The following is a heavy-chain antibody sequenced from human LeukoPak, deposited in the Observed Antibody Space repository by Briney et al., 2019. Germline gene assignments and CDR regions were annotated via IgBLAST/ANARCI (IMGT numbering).Heavy chain of an antibody. Sequence: SETLSLTCAVYGGPFSGYYWSWIRQPPGKGLEWIGEINHSGSTNYNPSLKSRVNISVDTSKNQFSLKLSSVTAADTAVYYCARGPWYDFWSGYYGHWGQGTLVTVSS. D-gene: IGHD3-3*01. J-gene: IGHJ4*02. CDR2: INHSGST. V-gene: IGHV4-34*01. CDR3: ARGPWYDFWSGYYGH. CDR1: GGPFSGYY.